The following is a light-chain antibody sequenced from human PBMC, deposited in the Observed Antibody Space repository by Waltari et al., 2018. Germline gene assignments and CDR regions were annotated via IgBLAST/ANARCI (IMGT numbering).Light chain of an antibody. V-gene: IGKV1-39*01. CDR2: GAS. Sequence: DIQMTQSPSSLSASVGDRVTITCRASQNIADYLNWYQEKQGEAPKLLIWGASSLQRGVPSRFSGSGSGTDFTLTISSLHPEDFATYYCQQSYSTPYTFGQGTELDIK. CDR3: QQSYSTPYT. J-gene: IGKJ2*01. CDR1: QNIADY.